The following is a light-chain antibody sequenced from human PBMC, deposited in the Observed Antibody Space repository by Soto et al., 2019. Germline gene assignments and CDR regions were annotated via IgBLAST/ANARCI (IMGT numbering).Light chain of an antibody. CDR3: QQYNSYWR. J-gene: IGKJ1*01. CDR1: QSISSW. Sequence: DIQMTQSPSTLSASVGDRVTITCRASQSISSWLAWYQQKPGKAPKLLIYKASSLESGVPSRLSGSGSGTEFTLTISSLQPDDFATYYCQQYNSYWRFGQGTKVEIK. CDR2: KAS. V-gene: IGKV1-5*03.